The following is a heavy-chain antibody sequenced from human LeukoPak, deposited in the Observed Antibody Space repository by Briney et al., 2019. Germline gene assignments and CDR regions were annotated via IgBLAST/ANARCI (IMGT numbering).Heavy chain of an antibody. D-gene: IGHD3-10*01. CDR1: GFTFSSYA. CDR3: AKDLVTGSLDY. J-gene: IGHJ4*02. V-gene: IGHV3-23*01. CDR2: ISSSGGST. Sequence: GGSLRLSCVASGFTFSSYAMTWVRQAPGKGLEWVSSISSSGGSTYYADSVRGRFTISRDNSKNTLYLQMNSLRAEDTAIYYCAKDLVTGSLDYWGQGTLVTVSS.